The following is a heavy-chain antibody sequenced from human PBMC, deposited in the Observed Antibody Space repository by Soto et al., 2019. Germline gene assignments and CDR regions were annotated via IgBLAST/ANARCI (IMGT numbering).Heavy chain of an antibody. V-gene: IGHV1-18*01. D-gene: IGHD3-3*01. J-gene: IGHJ5*02. Sequence: GASVKVSCKASGYTFTSYGISWVRQAPEQGLEWMGWISAYNGNTNYAQKLQGRVTMTTDTSTSTAYMELRSLRSDDTAVYYCARRFLEWLFEGNWFDPWGQGTLVTVSS. CDR3: ARRFLEWLFEGNWFDP. CDR2: ISAYNGNT. CDR1: GYTFTSYG.